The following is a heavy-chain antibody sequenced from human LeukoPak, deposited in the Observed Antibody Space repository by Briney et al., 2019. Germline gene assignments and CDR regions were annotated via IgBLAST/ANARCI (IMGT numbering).Heavy chain of an antibody. CDR1: GFTFSSYA. CDR2: ISYDGSNK. Sequence: PGGSLRLSCAASGFTFSSYAMHWVRQAPGKGLEWVAVISYDGSNKYYADSVKGRFTISRDNPKNTLYLQMNSLRAEDTAVYYCARGTKRNLRLDQAAAGTSWFDPWGQGTLVTVSS. V-gene: IGHV3-30-3*01. D-gene: IGHD6-13*01. CDR3: ARGTKRNLRLDQAAAGTSWFDP. J-gene: IGHJ5*02.